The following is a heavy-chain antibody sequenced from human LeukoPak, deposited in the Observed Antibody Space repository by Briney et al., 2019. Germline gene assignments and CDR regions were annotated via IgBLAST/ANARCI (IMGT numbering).Heavy chain of an antibody. Sequence: SETLSLTCAVSGYSISSGYYWGWIRPPPGKGLEGIGSIYLSGTTYYNPSLKSRVTLSVDTSKNQFSLKLSSVTAADTAVYYCARVQADYSYYIWFDPWGQGTLVTVSS. CDR1: GYSISSGYY. CDR2: IYLSGTT. V-gene: IGHV4-38-2*01. CDR3: ARVQADYSYYIWFDP. J-gene: IGHJ5*02. D-gene: IGHD4-11*01.